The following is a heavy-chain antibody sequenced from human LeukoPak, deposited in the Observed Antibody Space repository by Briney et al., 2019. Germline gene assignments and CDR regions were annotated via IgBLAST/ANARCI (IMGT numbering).Heavy chain of an antibody. V-gene: IGHV3-23*01. CDR2: ISGSGGST. CDR1: AFTFSIYA. Sequence: GGSLRLSCAASAFTFSIYAMSWVRQAPGKGLEWVSAISGSGGSTYYADSVKGRFTISRDNSKNTLYVQMNSLRAEDTAVYYCAELGITMIGGVWGKGTTVTISS. CDR3: AELGITMIGGV. D-gene: IGHD3-10*02. J-gene: IGHJ6*04.